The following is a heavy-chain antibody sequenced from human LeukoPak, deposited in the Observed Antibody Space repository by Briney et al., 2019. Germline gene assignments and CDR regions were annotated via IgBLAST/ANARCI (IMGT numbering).Heavy chain of an antibody. CDR3: SRIKYGGNSGYHFDY. V-gene: IGHV3-23*01. Sequence: GGSLRLSCSASGFNFNYFAMSWVRQAPGKRLEWVSTIGDSGSAGSYADSVRGRFTISRDNSKNMVYLQMSSLRADGSAVYYCSRIKYGGNSGYHFDYWGQGTLVTVSS. D-gene: IGHD4-23*01. J-gene: IGHJ4*02. CDR2: IGDSGSAG. CDR1: GFNFNYFA.